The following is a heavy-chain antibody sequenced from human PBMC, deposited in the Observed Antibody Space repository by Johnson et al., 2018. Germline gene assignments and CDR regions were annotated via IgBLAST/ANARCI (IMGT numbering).Heavy chain of an antibody. CDR1: GFTFSRYG. Sequence: QVQLVQSGGGVVQPGRSXRLSCVASGFTFSRYGMHWVRPAPGKGLEWVAVIAFDGSQRYYADSVKGRFTISGDNSKNTLFVRMHSLRTEDTALYHCAKADGSGNYMDFWGKGTTVTVSS. CDR2: IAFDGSQR. V-gene: IGHV3-30*18. D-gene: IGHD3-10*01. J-gene: IGHJ6*03. CDR3: AKADGSGNYMDF.